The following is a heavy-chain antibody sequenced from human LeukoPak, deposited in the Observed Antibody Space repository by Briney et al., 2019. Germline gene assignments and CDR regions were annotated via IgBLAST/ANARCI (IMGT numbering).Heavy chain of an antibody. CDR2: IIPILGIA. D-gene: IGHD3-22*01. CDR3: ARAPDSSGAFDI. CDR1: GYTFTSYG. V-gene: IGHV1-69*04. J-gene: IGHJ3*02. Sequence: SVKVSCKASGYTFTSYGISWVRQAPGQGLEWMGRIIPILGIANYAQKFQGRVTITADKSTSTAYMELSSLRSEDTAVYYCARAPDSSGAFDIWGQGTMVTVSS.